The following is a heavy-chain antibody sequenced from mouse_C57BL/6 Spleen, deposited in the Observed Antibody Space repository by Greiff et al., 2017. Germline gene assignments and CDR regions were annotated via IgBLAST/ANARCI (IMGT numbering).Heavy chain of an antibody. J-gene: IGHJ4*01. CDR2: IYPGSGST. CDR1: GYTFTSYW. D-gene: IGHD2-1*01. V-gene: IGHV1-55*01. Sequence: VQLQQPGAELVKPGASVKMSCKASGYTFTSYWITWVKQRPGQGLEWIGDIYPGSGSTNYNEKFKSKATLTVDTSSSTAYMQLSSLTSEDSAVYYCARTPIYYGPPMDDWGQGTSVTVSS. CDR3: ARTPIYYGPPMDD.